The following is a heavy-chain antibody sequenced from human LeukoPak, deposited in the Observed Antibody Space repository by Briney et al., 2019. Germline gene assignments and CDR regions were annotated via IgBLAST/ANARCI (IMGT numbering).Heavy chain of an antibody. CDR3: AKDLGGNSPFDY. V-gene: IGHV3-30*18. CDR2: ISYDGSNK. D-gene: IGHD4-23*01. CDR1: GFTFSSYG. J-gene: IGHJ4*02. Sequence: GRSLRLSCAASGFTFSSYGMHWVRQAPGKGLEWVAVISYDGSNKYYADSVKGRFTISRDNSKNTLYLQMNSLRAEDTAVYYCAKDLGGNSPFDYWGQGTLVTVSS.